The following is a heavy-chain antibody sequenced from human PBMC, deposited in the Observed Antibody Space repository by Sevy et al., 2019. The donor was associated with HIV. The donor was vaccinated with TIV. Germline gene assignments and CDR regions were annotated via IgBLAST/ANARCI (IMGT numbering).Heavy chain of an antibody. V-gene: IGHV3-23*01. Sequence: GGSLRLSCTGSGFIFSSFVMSWVRQLPGKRLEWVSSVSPSGGSPDYGDSVKGRFTVSRDNSKNTLFLHMNSLRAEDSALYYCAKGDLVTSRAGIDPWGQGTLVTVSS. CDR2: VSPSGGSP. CDR1: GFIFSSFV. J-gene: IGHJ5*02. CDR3: AKGDLVTSRAGIDP. D-gene: IGHD3-9*01.